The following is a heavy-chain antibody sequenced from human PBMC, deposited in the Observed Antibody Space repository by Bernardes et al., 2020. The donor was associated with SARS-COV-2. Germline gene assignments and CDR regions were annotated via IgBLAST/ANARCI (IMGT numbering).Heavy chain of an antibody. D-gene: IGHD6-19*01. CDR2: ITPAVGGT. CDR3: AKYNAGWYHFDH. V-gene: IGHV3-23*01. J-gene: IGHJ4*01. Sequence: GGSLRLSCAVSGFTFNNESMSWVRQSPGKGLEWVSTITPAVGGTYYADSVRGRFTISRDSSKTTVYLHMNNLGVADTAVYYCAKYNAGWYHFDHWGHGTLVTVSS. CDR1: GFTFNNES.